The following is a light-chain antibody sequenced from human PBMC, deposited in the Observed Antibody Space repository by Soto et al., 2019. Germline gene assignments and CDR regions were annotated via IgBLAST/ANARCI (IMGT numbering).Light chain of an antibody. CDR1: QSISSW. CDR3: QQYNSYSPT. V-gene: IGKV1-5*01. J-gene: IGKJ1*01. Sequence: DIQMTQSPSTLSASLGDRVTITCRASQSISSWLAWYQQKPGKAPNLLIYDASSLESGVPSRFSGSGSGTEFTLTISSLQPDDFATYYCQQYNSYSPTFGQGTKVDIK. CDR2: DAS.